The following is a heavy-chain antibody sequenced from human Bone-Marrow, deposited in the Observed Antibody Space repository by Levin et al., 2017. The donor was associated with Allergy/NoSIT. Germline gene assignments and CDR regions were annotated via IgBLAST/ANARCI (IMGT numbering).Heavy chain of an antibody. Sequence: GGSLRLSCAASGLTFSDYYMTWMRQVPGKGMEWISYISSGGFNVFYADSVKGRFTISRDNAKKSLYLQMNSLRAEDTAVYYCAGVECSGDSCYSDHYYYFSGMDVWGQGTTVIVSS. CDR2: ISSGGFNV. V-gene: IGHV3-11*01. CDR3: AGVECSGDSCYSDHYYYFSGMDV. J-gene: IGHJ6*02. D-gene: IGHD2-15*01. CDR1: GLTFSDYY.